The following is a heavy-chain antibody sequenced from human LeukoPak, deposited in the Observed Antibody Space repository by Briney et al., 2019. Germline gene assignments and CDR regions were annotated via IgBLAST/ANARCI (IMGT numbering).Heavy chain of an antibody. CDR3: ARDFYGSGSYYIY. Sequence: GGSLRLSCAASGLTFSDYYMSWIRQAPGKGLEWVSYISSSSSYTNYADSVKGRFTISRDNAKNSLYLQMNSLRAEDTAVYYCARDFYGSGSYYIYWGQGTLVTVSS. D-gene: IGHD3-10*01. J-gene: IGHJ4*02. V-gene: IGHV3-11*06. CDR2: ISSSSSYT. CDR1: GLTFSDYY.